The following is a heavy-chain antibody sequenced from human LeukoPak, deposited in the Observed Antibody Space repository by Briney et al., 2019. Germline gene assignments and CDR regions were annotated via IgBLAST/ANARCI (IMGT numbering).Heavy chain of an antibody. D-gene: IGHD3-10*01. CDR2: ISGSGGST. V-gene: IGHV3-23*01. Sequence: PGGSLRLSCAASGFTFSSYAMSWVRQAPGKGLEWVSAISGSGGSTYYADSVKGRFTISRDNAKNTLYLQMNSLRAEDTAVYYCARDPPLLWFGELFTYWGQGTLVTVSS. J-gene: IGHJ4*02. CDR1: GFTFSSYA. CDR3: ARDPPLLWFGELFTY.